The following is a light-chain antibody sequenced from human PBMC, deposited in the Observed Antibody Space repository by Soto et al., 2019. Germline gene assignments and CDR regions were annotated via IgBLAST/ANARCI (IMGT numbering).Light chain of an antibody. Sequence: YTLSASVGDIVTITCRASQRVTTWLAWYQQRPGKAPKLLINDASTLQSGVPSRFSGSGSGTHFTLTISILQAEDVASYYCTNCKCVLIPFG. CDR3: TNCKCVLIP. CDR2: DAS. V-gene: IGKV1-5*01. CDR1: QRVTTW. J-gene: IGKJ2*01.